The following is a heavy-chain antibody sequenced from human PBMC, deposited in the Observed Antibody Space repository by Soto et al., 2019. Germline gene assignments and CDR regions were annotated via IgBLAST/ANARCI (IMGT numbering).Heavy chain of an antibody. CDR1: GGSFSGYY. J-gene: IGHJ5*02. V-gene: IGHV4-34*01. D-gene: IGHD6-13*01. CDR2: INHSGST. Sequence: QVQLQQWGAGLLKPSETLSLTCAVYGGSFSGYYWSWIRQPPGKGLEWIGEINHSGSTNYNPSLKSRVTISVDTSKNQFSLKLSSVTAADTAVYYCARTPYDPIAAAGTRWFDPWGQGTLVTVSS. CDR3: ARTPYDPIAAAGTRWFDP.